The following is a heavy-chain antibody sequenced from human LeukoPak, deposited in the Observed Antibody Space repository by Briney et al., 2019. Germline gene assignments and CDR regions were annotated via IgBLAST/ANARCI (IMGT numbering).Heavy chain of an antibody. D-gene: IGHD6-19*01. Sequence: PGGSLRLSCAASGFTFSSYWMSWVRQAPGKGLEWVSVIYGGGSTYYADSVKGRFTISRDTPKSTLYLQMNSLRVEDTAVYYCASWPVGWYGEDSWGQGTLVTVSS. CDR1: GFTFSSYW. CDR3: ASWPVGWYGEDS. J-gene: IGHJ4*02. CDR2: IYGGGST. V-gene: IGHV3-53*01.